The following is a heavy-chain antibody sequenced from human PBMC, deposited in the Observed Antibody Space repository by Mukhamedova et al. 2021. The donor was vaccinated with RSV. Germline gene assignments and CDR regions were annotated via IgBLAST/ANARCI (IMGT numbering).Heavy chain of an antibody. CDR1: SYA. D-gene: IGHD3-22*01. CDR3: AKAILIYYYDSSGYPYFDY. Sequence: SYAMSWVRQAPGKGLEWVSAISGSGGSTYYADSVKGRFTISRDNSKNTLYLQMNSLRAEDTAVYYRAKAILIYYYDSSGYPYFDYW. J-gene: IGHJ4*01. V-gene: IGHV3-23*01. CDR2: ISGSGGST.